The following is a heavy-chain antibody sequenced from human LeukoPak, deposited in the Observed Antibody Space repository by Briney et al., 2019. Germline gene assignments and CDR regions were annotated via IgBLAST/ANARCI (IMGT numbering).Heavy chain of an antibody. CDR1: GGTFTSHA. V-gene: IGHV1-69*13. J-gene: IGHJ4*02. D-gene: IGHD3-3*01. Sequence: ASVKVSCKASGGTFTSHAINWVRQAPGQGLEWIGGIIPISSTIKYAQKFQGRVTITADESTSTVFMELGSMRSDDTDVYYCARPRKYYDSWSGYPPFDYWGQGTLVTVSS. CDR3: ARPRKYYDSWSGYPPFDY. CDR2: IIPISSTI.